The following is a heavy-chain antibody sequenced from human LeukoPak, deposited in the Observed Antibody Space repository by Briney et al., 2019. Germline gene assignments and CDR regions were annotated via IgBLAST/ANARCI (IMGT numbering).Heavy chain of an antibody. CDR3: ARGMDTAMVRYYYYYMDV. D-gene: IGHD5-18*01. CDR1: GGSISSYY. J-gene: IGHJ6*03. CDR2: IYYSGST. Sequence: SETLSLTCTVSGGSISSYYWSWIRQPPGKGLEWIGYIYYSGSTNYNPSLKSRVTISVDTSQNQFSLKLSSVTAADTAIYYCARGMDTAMVRYYYYYMDVWGKGTTVTVSS. V-gene: IGHV4-59*12.